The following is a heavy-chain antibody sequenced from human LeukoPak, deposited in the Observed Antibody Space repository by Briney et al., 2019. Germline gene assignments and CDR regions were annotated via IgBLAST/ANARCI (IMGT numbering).Heavy chain of an antibody. D-gene: IGHD2-21*02. Sequence: NPSETLSLTCTVSGVPTSSSNYYWGWIRQPPGKGLEWIGGIHYSGNTYYNPSLKSRVTISVDRSKNQFSLKLSSVTAADTAVYYCAREVGAYCGGDCAGDNAFDIWGQGTMVTVSS. CDR1: GVPTSSSNYY. V-gene: IGHV4-39*07. CDR3: AREVGAYCGGDCAGDNAFDI. CDR2: IHYSGNT. J-gene: IGHJ3*02.